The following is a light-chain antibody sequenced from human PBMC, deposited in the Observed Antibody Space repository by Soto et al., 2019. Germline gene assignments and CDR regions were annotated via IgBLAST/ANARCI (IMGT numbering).Light chain of an antibody. CDR2: DAY. Sequence: LTQSPFALPLSTGARATLSCRASQSFRGLLAWYQQKPGQAPRLLIYDAYNRATGIPPRFSGSGSGTDFTLTISSLEPEDSAVYYCQQRHRWPITFGQGTKVDIK. J-gene: IGKJ1*01. CDR3: QQRHRWPIT. V-gene: IGKV3-11*01. CDR1: QSFRGL.